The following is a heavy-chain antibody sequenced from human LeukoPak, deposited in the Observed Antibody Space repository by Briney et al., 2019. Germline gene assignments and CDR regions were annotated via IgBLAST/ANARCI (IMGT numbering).Heavy chain of an antibody. Sequence: PGGSLRLSCAASGFTFSSYWMHWVRQAPGKGLMWVSRINSDGSTTSYADSVKGRFTISRDNAKNTLYLQMNSLRVEDTAVYYCTRINYGWGQGTPVTVSS. V-gene: IGHV3-74*01. D-gene: IGHD3-16*01. CDR1: GFTFSSYW. J-gene: IGHJ4*02. CDR2: INSDGSTT. CDR3: TRINYG.